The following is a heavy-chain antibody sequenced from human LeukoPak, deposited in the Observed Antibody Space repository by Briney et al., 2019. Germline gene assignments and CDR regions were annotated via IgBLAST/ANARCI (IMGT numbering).Heavy chain of an antibody. CDR1: GYTFTSYG. V-gene: IGHV1-18*01. CDR2: ISAYNGNT. D-gene: IGHD3-22*01. CDR3: ARDHYYDSSGYTRSADY. Sequence: ASVKVSCKASGYTFTSYGISWLRQAPGQGLEWMGWISAYNGNTNYAQKLQGRVTMTTDTSTSTAYMELRSLRSDDTAVYYCARDHYYDSSGYTRSADYWGQGTLVTVSS. J-gene: IGHJ4*02.